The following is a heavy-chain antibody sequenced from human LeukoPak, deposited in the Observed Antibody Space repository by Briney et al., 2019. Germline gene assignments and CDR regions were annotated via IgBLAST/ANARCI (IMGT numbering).Heavy chain of an antibody. J-gene: IGHJ6*04. D-gene: IGHD3-10*02. Sequence: GGSLRLSCAASGFTFSTYSMNWVRQAPGKGLEWVSSISSNSRYIYNADSMRGRFTISRDNAKNSLYLQMNSLRAEDTAVYYCAELGITMIGGVWGKGTTVTISS. V-gene: IGHV3-21*01. CDR2: ISSNSRYI. CDR3: AELGITMIGGV. CDR1: GFTFSTYS.